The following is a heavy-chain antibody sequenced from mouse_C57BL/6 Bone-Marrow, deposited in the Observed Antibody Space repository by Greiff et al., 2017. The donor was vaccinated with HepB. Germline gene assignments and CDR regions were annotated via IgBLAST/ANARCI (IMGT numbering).Heavy chain of an antibody. D-gene: IGHD1-1*01. Sequence: EVHLVESGGGLVKPGGSLKLSCAASGFTFSSYAMSWVRQTPEKRLEWVATISDGGSYTYYPDNVKGRFTISRDTAKNNLYLQMSHLKSEDTAMYYCARDRGYYYGSSYGYFDVWGTGTTVTVSS. CDR2: ISDGGSYT. CDR1: GFTFSSYA. V-gene: IGHV5-4*01. J-gene: IGHJ1*03. CDR3: ARDRGYYYGSSYGYFDV.